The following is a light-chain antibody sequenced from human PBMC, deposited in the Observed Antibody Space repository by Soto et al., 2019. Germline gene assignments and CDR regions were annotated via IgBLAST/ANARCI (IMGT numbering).Light chain of an antibody. Sequence: EIVLTQSPGTLSLSPGERATLSCRASQSVSSSYLAWYQQKPGQAPRLLIYGASSRATGIPDRFSGSGSGTDFTLTISRLEPEAFAVYYCQQYGSSPALTFGGGTTVESK. J-gene: IGKJ4*01. CDR2: GAS. CDR3: QQYGSSPALT. CDR1: QSVSSSY. V-gene: IGKV3-20*01.